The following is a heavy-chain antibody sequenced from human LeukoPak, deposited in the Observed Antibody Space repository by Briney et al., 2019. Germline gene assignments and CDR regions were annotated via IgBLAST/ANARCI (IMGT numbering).Heavy chain of an antibody. CDR2: IYYSGST. D-gene: IGHD6-13*01. Sequence: PSETLSLTCTVSGGSISSSSYYWGWIRQPPGKGLEWIGSIYYSGSTYYNPSLKSRVTISVDTSKNQFSLKLSSVTAADTAVYYCARHGRWAAASNDYWGQGTLVTVSS. CDR3: ARHGRWAAASNDY. V-gene: IGHV4-39*01. CDR1: GGSISSSSYY. J-gene: IGHJ4*02.